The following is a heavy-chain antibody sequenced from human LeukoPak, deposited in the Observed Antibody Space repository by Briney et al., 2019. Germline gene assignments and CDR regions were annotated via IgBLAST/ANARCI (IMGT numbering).Heavy chain of an antibody. CDR2: IYYSGST. D-gene: IGHD6-19*01. CDR3: AREYTLYRSGWFLDY. J-gene: IGHJ4*02. CDR1: SGSISSGEYY. V-gene: IGHV4-30-4*08. Sequence: PSETLSLTCTVSSGSISSGEYYWNWIRQPPGKGLEWIGYIYYSGSTYYNPSLKSRATISKDTSKNQFSLKVTSVTAVDTAVYYCAREYTLYRSGWFLDYWGQGTVVAVSS.